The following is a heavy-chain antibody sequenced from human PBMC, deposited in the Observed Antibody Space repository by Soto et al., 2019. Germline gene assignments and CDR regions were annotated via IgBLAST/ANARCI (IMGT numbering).Heavy chain of an antibody. D-gene: IGHD3-3*01. J-gene: IGHJ4*02. CDR3: AKLYYDFWSGYYPFDY. CDR1: GFTFSSYA. Sequence: EVQLVESGGGLVQPGGSLRLSCAASGFTFSSYAMSWVRQAPGKGLEWVSAISGSGGSTYYADSVKGRFTISRDNSKNTLYLQMNSLRAEDTAVYYCAKLYYDFWSGYYPFDYWGQGTLVTVSS. V-gene: IGHV3-23*04. CDR2: ISGSGGST.